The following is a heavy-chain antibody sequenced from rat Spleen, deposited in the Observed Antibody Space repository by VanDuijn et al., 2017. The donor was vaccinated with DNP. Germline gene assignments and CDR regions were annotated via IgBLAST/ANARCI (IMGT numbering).Heavy chain of an antibody. V-gene: IGHV5-25*01. CDR3: AKGPNYGGWSDYFDY. J-gene: IGHJ2*01. D-gene: IGHD1-11*01. Sequence: EVKLVESGGGLVQPGRSLKLSCAASGFTFSNYDMAWVRQAPTKGLEWVASISTSGGSTYYRDSVKGRFTVSRDNAQNTLYLQMSKLGSEDTAIYYCAKGPNYGGWSDYFDYWGQGVMVTVSS. CDR2: ISTSGGST. CDR1: GFTFSNYD.